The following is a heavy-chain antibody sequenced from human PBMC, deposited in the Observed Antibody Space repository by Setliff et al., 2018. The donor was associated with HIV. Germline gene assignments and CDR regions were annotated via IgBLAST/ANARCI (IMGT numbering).Heavy chain of an antibody. CDR1: GYTFTSYG. CDR3: AREVAARPYFDF. V-gene: IGHV1-18*01. Sequence: GASVKVSCKPSGYTFTSYGITWVRQAPGQGLEWMGWISTYHGNTKYALNVQGRVTMTTDASTSTAYMELRSLRSDDTAVYYCAREVAARPYFDFWGQGTLVTVSS. J-gene: IGHJ4*02. CDR2: ISTYHGNT. D-gene: IGHD6-6*01.